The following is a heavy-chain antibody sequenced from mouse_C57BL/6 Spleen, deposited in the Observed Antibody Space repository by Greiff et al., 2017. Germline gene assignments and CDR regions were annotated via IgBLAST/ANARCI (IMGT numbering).Heavy chain of an antibody. CDR2: ISYDGSN. D-gene: IGHD1-3*01. Sequence: VQLQQSGPGLVKPSQSLSLTCSVTGYSITSGYYWNWIRQFPGNKLEWMGYISYDGSNNYNQSLKNRISITRATSKNPFFLQLNFVTTEDTAPYYCAREGKNNDNARDYWGQGTSVTVSS. CDR1: GYSITSGYY. CDR3: AREGKNNDNARDY. J-gene: IGHJ4*01. V-gene: IGHV3-6*01.